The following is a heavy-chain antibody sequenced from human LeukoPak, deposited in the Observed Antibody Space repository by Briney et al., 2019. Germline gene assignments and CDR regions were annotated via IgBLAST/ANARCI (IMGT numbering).Heavy chain of an antibody. CDR3: ARDWYCSGGTCNDCFDP. J-gene: IGHJ5*02. Sequence: ASVKVSCKASGYTFSNYGISWVRQAPGQGLEWLGWVGGNNDMTTYAQKFQGRVTMTTDTSTGTAYMELTSLRSDDTAIYYCARDWYCSGGTCNDCFDPWGQGTLVTVSP. CDR2: VGGNNDMT. V-gene: IGHV1-18*01. D-gene: IGHD2-15*01. CDR1: GYTFSNYG.